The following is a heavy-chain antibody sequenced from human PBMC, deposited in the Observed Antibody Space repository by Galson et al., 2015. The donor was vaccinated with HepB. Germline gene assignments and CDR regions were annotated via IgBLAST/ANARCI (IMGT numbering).Heavy chain of an antibody. CDR1: GVTFSNYA. V-gene: IGHV3-23*01. CDR2: ISGSGDTT. J-gene: IGHJ4*02. Sequence: SLRLSCAAPGVTFSNYAMGWVRQAPGKGLEWVSTISGSGDTTYYSDSVKGRFTISRDNSKNTVYLQMDGLRAEDTAIFYCAARRGVANLFCYDFWGQGTLVTVSS. D-gene: IGHD2-15*01. CDR3: AARRGVANLFCYDF.